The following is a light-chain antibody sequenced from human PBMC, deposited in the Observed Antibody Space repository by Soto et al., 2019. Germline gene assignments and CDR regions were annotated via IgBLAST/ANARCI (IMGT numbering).Light chain of an antibody. CDR2: LGS. J-gene: IGKJ5*01. CDR3: MQALQTPIT. Sequence: DIVMTQSPLSLPVSPVEPASISCRSSQGLLHTNGNNYLDWYLQKAGQSPQLLIYLGSNRASGVPDRFSGSGSGTDFTLKISRVEAEDVGVYYCMQALQTPITFGQGTRLEIK. CDR1: QGLLHTNGNNY. V-gene: IGKV2-28*01.